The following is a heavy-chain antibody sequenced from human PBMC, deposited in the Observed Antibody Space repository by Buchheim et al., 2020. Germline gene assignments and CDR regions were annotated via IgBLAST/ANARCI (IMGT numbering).Heavy chain of an antibody. Sequence: QVQLQESGPGLVKPSQTLSLTCTVSGGSISSGSYYWSWIRQPAGKGLEWIGRIYTSGSTNYNPSLKSRVTISVATSKNQFSLKLSSVTAADTALYYCARYYYDSSDIRGYFDYWGQGTL. J-gene: IGHJ4*02. CDR1: GGSISSGSYY. CDR2: IYTSGST. V-gene: IGHV4-61*02. D-gene: IGHD3-22*01. CDR3: ARYYYDSSDIRGYFDY.